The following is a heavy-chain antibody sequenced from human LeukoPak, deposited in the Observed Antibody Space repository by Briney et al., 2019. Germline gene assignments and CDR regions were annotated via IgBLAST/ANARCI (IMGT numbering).Heavy chain of an antibody. Sequence: ASVKVSCKASGGTFSSYAISWVRQAPGQGLEWMGRIIPILGIANYAQKFQGRVTITADTSTSTAYMELSSLRSEDTAVYYCARHSIVVVPAANDHYYDMDVWGQGTTVTVSS. D-gene: IGHD2-2*01. J-gene: IGHJ6*02. CDR3: ARHSIVVVPAANDHYYDMDV. CDR2: IIPILGIA. CDR1: GGTFSSYA. V-gene: IGHV1-69*04.